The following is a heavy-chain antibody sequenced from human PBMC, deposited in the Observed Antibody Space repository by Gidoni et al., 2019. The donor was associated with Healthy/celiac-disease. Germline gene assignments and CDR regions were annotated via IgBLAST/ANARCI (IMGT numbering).Heavy chain of an antibody. CDR3: ARGGARMVRGPPDLNWFDP. J-gene: IGHJ5*02. Sequence: QVQLQQWGAGLLKPSETLSLTCAVYGGSFSGYYWSWIRQPPGKGLEWIGEINHSGSTNYNPSLKSRVTISVDTSKNQFSLKLSSVTAADTAVYYCARGGARMVRGPPDLNWFDPWGQGTLVTVSS. V-gene: IGHV4-34*01. D-gene: IGHD3-10*01. CDR1: GGSFSGYY. CDR2: INHSGST.